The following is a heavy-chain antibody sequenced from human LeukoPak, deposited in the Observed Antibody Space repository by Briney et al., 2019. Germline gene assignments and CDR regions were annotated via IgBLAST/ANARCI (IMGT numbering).Heavy chain of an antibody. V-gene: IGHV5-51*01. D-gene: IGHD3-3*01. Sequence: GESLKISCKGSGYSFTSYWIGWVRQMPGKGLEWMGIIYPGDSDTRYSLSFQGQVTISADKSISTAYLQWSSLEASDTAMYYCARGAIRDYDFWSGYYNFDYWGQGTLVTVSS. J-gene: IGHJ4*02. CDR2: IYPGDSDT. CDR3: ARGAIRDYDFWSGYYNFDY. CDR1: GYSFTSYW.